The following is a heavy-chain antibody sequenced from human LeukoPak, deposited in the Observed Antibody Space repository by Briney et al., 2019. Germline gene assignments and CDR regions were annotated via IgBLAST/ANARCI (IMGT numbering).Heavy chain of an antibody. Sequence: SVKVSCKASGGTFSSYAISWLRQAPGQGLEWMGRIIPIFGTANYAQKFQGRVTITTDESTSTAYMELSSLRSEDTAVYYCASHYYGSGSYYKRGYYFDYWGQGTLVTVSS. J-gene: IGHJ4*02. CDR3: ASHYYGSGSYYKRGYYFDY. V-gene: IGHV1-69*05. D-gene: IGHD3-10*01. CDR1: GGTFSSYA. CDR2: IIPIFGTA.